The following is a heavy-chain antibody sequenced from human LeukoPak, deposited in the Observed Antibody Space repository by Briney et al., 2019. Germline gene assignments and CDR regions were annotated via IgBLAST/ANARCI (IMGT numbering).Heavy chain of an antibody. J-gene: IGHJ4*02. D-gene: IGHD6-13*01. V-gene: IGHV5-10-1*01. CDR3: ARPAAGGDDY. CDR1: GYSFTSYW. Sequence: GESLKISFKGSGYSFTSYWIRWVRPMPGKGRGWMGRIDPSESYTNYSPSFQGHVTISADKSINTAYLQWSSLRASDTAMYYCARPAAGGDDYWGQGTLVTVSS. CDR2: IDPSESYT.